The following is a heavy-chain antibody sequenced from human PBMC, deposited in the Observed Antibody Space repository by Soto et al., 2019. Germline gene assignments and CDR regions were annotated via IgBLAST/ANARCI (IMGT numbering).Heavy chain of an antibody. CDR2: IWYDGSNK. Sequence: QVQLVESGGGVVQPGRSLRLSCAASGFTFSSCGMHWVRQAPGKGLEWVAVIWYDGSNKYYADSVKGRFTISRDNSKNTLYLQMNSLRAEDTAVYYCARGKALYYFDYWGQGTLVTVSS. CDR3: ARGKALYYFDY. D-gene: IGHD3-10*01. CDR1: GFTFSSCG. J-gene: IGHJ4*02. V-gene: IGHV3-33*01.